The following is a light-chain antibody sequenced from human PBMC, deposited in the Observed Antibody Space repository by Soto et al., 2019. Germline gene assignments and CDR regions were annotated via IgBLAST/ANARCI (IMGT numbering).Light chain of an antibody. CDR2: DVS. Sequence: QSVLTQPASVSGSPGQSITISCTGTSSDVGGYNYVSWYQQHPGKAPKLMIYDVSNRPSGVSNRFSGSKSGNTASLTISGLQAEDEDEYYCSSYTSISTYVFGTGNKVTGL. V-gene: IGLV2-14*01. CDR3: SSYTSISTYV. CDR1: SSDVGGYNY. J-gene: IGLJ1*01.